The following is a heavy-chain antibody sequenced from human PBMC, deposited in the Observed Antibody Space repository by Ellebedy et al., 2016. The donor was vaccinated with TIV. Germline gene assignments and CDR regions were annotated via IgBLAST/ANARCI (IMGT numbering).Heavy chain of an antibody. V-gene: IGHV3-33*01. CDR1: GFTFSSYG. D-gene: IGHD5-12*01. J-gene: IGHJ6*02. CDR3: ARDLPDIVATTRVGYGMDV. Sequence: GESLKIPCAAPGFTFSSYGLHWVRQAPCTGLEWVAVIWYDGSNKYYADSVKGRFTISRDNSKNTLYLQMNSLRAEDTAVYYCARDLPDIVATTRVGYGMDVWGQGTTVTVSS. CDR2: IWYDGSNK.